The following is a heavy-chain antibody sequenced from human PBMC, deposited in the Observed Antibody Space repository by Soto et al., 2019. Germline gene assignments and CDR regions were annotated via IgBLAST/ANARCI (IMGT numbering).Heavy chain of an antibody. CDR1: AGSISNYY. CDR3: AIAAQSSSTIVGFDF. Sequence: SETLSLTCTVSAGSISNYYWSWIRQPPGKGLEWIGCIYNSGYTNYNPSLKSRVTISIDTSRNQFSLKLNSVTAADTAVFYCAIAAQSSSTIVGFDFWGQGALVTVSS. J-gene: IGHJ4*02. D-gene: IGHD6-6*01. V-gene: IGHV4-59*01. CDR2: IYNSGYT.